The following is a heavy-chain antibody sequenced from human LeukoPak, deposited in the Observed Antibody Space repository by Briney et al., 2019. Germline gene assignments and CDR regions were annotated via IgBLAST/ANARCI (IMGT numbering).Heavy chain of an antibody. CDR2: VSYDGTYK. V-gene: IGHV3-30*18. D-gene: IGHD3-22*01. CDR3: AKDGTSFISYYYDSSGFYDC. Sequence: GGSLRLSCAASGFTFSNYGMHWVRQAPGKGLEWVAAVSYDGTYKYYADSMKGRFTVSGDNSKNTLYLQVNTLRAEDTAVYYCAKDGTSFISYYYDSSGFYDCWGQGTLVTVSS. CDR1: GFTFSNYG. J-gene: IGHJ4*02.